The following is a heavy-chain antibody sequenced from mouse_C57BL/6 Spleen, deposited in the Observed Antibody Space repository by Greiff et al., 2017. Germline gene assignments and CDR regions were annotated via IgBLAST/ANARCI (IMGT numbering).Heavy chain of an antibody. CDR2: ILPSIGRT. Sequence: VKLQQSGSELRSPGSSVKLSCKDFDSEVFPIAYMSWVRQKPGHGFEWIGGILPSIGRTIYGEKFEDKATLDADTLSNTAYLELNSLTSEYSAIYYCARGDYDGAWFAYWGQGTLVTVSA. V-gene: IGHV15-2*01. CDR1: DSEVFPIAY. CDR3: ARGDYDGAWFAY. D-gene: IGHD2-4*01. J-gene: IGHJ3*01.